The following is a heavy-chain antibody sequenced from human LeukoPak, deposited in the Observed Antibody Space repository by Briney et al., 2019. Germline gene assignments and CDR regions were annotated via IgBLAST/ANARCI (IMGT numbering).Heavy chain of an antibody. D-gene: IGHD3-16*01. Sequence: ASVQVSCKASGYTFTGYYMHWVRRAPGQGLAWMGWINPNSGVTNYAQKFQGRVTMTRDTSISTAYMELSGLRSDDAAVLYCARAPLPLGDFNYCGQGTLGTVSS. CDR2: INPNSGVT. J-gene: IGHJ4*02. CDR1: GYTFTGYY. CDR3: ARAPLPLGDFNY. V-gene: IGHV1-2*02.